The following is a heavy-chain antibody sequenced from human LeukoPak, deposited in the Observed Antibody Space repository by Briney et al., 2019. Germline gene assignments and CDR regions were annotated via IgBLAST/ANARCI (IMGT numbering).Heavy chain of an antibody. D-gene: IGHD3-3*01. CDR2: INPSGGST. CDR3: ARGKTFGVVTLYYFDY. J-gene: IGHJ4*02. V-gene: IGHV1-46*01. CDR1: GYTFTSYY. Sequence: ASVKVSCKASGYTFTSYYMHWVRQAPGQGLEWMGIINPSGGSTSYAQKFQGRVTMTRDTSTSTVYMELSSLRSEDTAVYYCARGKTFGVVTLYYFDYWGQGTLVTVSS.